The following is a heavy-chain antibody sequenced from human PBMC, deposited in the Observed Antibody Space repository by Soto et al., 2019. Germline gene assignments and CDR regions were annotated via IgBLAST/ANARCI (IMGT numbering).Heavy chain of an antibody. Sequence: SETLSLTCTVSGDSISSYYWSWIRQPAGKGLEWIGRIYSSGSTNYNPSLESRVSMSVDTSKNQFSLKLSSVTAADTAVYYCARDSQKVGATRLYFGLWGRGTLVTVSS. D-gene: IGHD1-26*01. V-gene: IGHV4-4*07. CDR3: ARDSQKVGATRLYFGL. CDR2: IYSSGST. J-gene: IGHJ2*01. CDR1: GDSISSYY.